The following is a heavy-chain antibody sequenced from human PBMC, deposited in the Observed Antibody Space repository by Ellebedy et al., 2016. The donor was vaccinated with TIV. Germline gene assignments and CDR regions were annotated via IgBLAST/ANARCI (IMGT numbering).Heavy chain of an antibody. Sequence: GESLKISXKGSGYSFTSYWIGWVRQMPGKGLEWMGIIYPGDSDTRYSPSFQGQVTISADKSISTAYLQWSSLKASDTAMYYCARRGSCSSTSCHTDGVDYWGQGTLVTVSS. CDR3: ARRGSCSSTSCHTDGVDY. CDR2: IYPGDSDT. V-gene: IGHV5-51*01. J-gene: IGHJ4*02. CDR1: GYSFTSYW. D-gene: IGHD2-2*02.